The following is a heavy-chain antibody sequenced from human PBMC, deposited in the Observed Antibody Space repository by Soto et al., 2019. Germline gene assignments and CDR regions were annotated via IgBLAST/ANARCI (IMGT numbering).Heavy chain of an antibody. CDR3: ARDAGEFSIITGRGTY. Sequence: QVQLVESGGGVVQPGRSLRLSCAASGFTFSSYAMHWVRQAPGKGLEWVAVISYDGSNKYYADSVKGRFTISRDNSKNTLYLQMNSLRAEDTAVYYCARDAGEFSIITGRGTYWGQGTLVTVSS. V-gene: IGHV3-30-3*01. CDR1: GFTFSSYA. D-gene: IGHD1-20*01. CDR2: ISYDGSNK. J-gene: IGHJ4*02.